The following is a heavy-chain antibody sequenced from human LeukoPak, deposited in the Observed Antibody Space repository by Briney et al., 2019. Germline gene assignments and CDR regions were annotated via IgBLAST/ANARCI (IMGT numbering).Heavy chain of an antibody. CDR2: IHISGKT. D-gene: IGHD1-26*01. J-gene: IGHJ5*02. Sequence: SETLSLTCTVSGASITDYYWSWIRQTPEMGLEYIGYIHISGKTYNNPSLKGRVTVSLDTSQNQFSLKLTSLTAADTAVYFCARHLGEGTYPMDRWGQGILVTVSS. V-gene: IGHV4-59*08. CDR1: GASITDYY. CDR3: ARHLGEGTYPMDR.